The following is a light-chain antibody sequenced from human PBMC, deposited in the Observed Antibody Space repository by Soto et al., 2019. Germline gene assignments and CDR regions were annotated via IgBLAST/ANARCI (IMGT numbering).Light chain of an antibody. V-gene: IGLV1-44*01. Sequence: QSVLTQPPSASGTPGQRVTISCSGSSSNIGSNTVNWYQQLPGTDPKLLIYSNNQRPSGVPDRCSGSKSGTSASRAISGLQSEDEADYYCAAWDDSRNGRVVFGGGTKLTVL. CDR2: SNN. CDR1: SSNIGSNT. CDR3: AAWDDSRNGRVV. J-gene: IGLJ2*01.